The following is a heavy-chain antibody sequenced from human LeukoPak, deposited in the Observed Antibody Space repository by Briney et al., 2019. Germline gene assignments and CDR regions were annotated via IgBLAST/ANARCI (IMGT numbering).Heavy chain of an antibody. D-gene: IGHD2-2*01. Sequence: GGSLRLSCAASGFTFSTYWMTWVRQAPGKGLEWVANIRQDGSEKYYVDSVEGRFTISRDNAKKSLFLQMNSLRVEDTAVYYCARDMRGDGFDIWGQGTMVTVSS. V-gene: IGHV3-7*04. CDR3: ARDMRGDGFDI. J-gene: IGHJ3*02. CDR1: GFTFSTYW. CDR2: IRQDGSEK.